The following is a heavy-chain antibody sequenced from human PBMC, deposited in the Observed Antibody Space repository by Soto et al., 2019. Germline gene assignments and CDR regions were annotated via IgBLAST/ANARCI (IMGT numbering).Heavy chain of an antibody. CDR1: GFTFSNTW. V-gene: IGHV3-15*01. D-gene: IGHD6-13*01. J-gene: IGHJ4*02. CDR2: IKSKTDGGTT. CDR3: TTTSSWYVG. Sequence: EVQLVESGGGLVKPGESLRLSCAASGFTFSNTWMTWVRQAPGKGMEWVGRIKSKTDGGTTDYAAPVKGRYTISRDDSQNTLYLQMNSLKTEDTAVYYCTTTSSWYVGWGQGTRVTVSS.